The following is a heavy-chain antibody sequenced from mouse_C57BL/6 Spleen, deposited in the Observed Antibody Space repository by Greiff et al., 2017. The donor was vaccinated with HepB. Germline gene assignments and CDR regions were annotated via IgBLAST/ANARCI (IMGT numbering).Heavy chain of an antibody. CDR1: GYAFTNYL. CDR3: ARRSNYNAMDY. Sequence: VQLQQSGAELVRPGTSVKVSCKASGYAFTNYLIEWVKQRPGQGLEWIGVINPGSGGTNYNEKFKGKATLTADKSSSTAYMQLSSLTSEDSAVYVCARRSNYNAMDYWGQGTSVTVSS. D-gene: IGHD2-5*01. V-gene: IGHV1-54*01. CDR2: INPGSGGT. J-gene: IGHJ4*01.